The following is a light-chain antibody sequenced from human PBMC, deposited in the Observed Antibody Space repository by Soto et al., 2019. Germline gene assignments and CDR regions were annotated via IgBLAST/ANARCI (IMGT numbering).Light chain of an antibody. V-gene: IGKV1-27*01. Sequence: DIQVAQSPSSLSASVGDRVTITCRASQRIDTFLAWDQQKPGKVPKLLIYAASTLESGVPSRFSASGSGIDFTLTISSLQPEDVATYYCQKYNSGPRTFGQGTKLEI. CDR3: QKYNSGPRT. CDR1: QRIDTF. CDR2: AAS. J-gene: IGKJ1*01.